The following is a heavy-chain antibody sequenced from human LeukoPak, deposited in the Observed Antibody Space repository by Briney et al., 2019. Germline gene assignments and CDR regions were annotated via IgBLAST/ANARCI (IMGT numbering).Heavy chain of an antibody. CDR2: ISSSSSYI. V-gene: IGHV3-21*01. Sequence: GGSLRLSCAASGFTFSSYSMNWVRQAPGKGLEWVSSISSSSSYIYYADSVKGRFTISRDNAKNSLYLQMNSLRAEDTAVYYCAREGDCSGGSRFGGFFDYWGQGTLVTVSS. J-gene: IGHJ4*02. CDR3: AREGDCSGGSRFGGFFDY. D-gene: IGHD2-15*01. CDR1: GFTFSSYS.